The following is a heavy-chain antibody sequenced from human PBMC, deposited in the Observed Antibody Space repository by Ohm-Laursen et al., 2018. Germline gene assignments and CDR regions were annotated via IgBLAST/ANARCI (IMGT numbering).Heavy chain of an antibody. V-gene: IGHV3-48*01. CDR3: ASDWSVHYAIDY. CDR2: ISNDDSVT. J-gene: IGHJ4*02. CDR1: GFPFSACS. D-gene: IGHD3-3*01. Sequence: SLRLSCTCTGFPFSACSKNWGRQPPGPGQERKSYISNDDSVTWYADSVTGRFTVSRDNVKNSLYLQLNSLRAEDTAVYYCASDWSVHYAIDYWGQGTLVPVSS.